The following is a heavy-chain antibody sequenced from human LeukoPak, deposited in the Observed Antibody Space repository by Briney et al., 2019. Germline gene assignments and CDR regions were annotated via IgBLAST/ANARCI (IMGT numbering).Heavy chain of an antibody. CDR1: GFTFRIYG. V-gene: IGHV3-48*04. J-gene: IGHJ4*02. CDR3: ARATRNGYDY. Sequence: GGSLRLSCAASGFTFRIYGMNWVRQAPGKGPEWVSYIAHDSTTIYYADSVRGRFTMSRDNARNSLFLQMNSLRPEDTAMYYRARATRNGYDYWGPGTLVTVSS. CDR2: IAHDSTTI. D-gene: IGHD5-24*01.